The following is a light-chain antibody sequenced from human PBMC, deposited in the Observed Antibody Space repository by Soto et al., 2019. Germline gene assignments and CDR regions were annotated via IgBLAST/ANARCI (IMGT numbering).Light chain of an antibody. CDR2: SAS. CDR1: QSLSSSY. CDR3: QQYGSSLSTT. V-gene: IGKV3-20*01. J-gene: IGKJ5*01. Sequence: EIVLTQSPGTLSLSPLEIATLSVMASQSLSSSYLVWYQQRPGQAPRLLIYSASYRATGIPDRFSGSGSGTDFTLTISRLEPEDFAVYYCQQYGSSLSTTFGQGTRLEIK.